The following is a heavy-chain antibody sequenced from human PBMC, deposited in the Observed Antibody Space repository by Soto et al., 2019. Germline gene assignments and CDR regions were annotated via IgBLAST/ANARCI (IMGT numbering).Heavy chain of an antibody. CDR3: ARVLVRGVNGYYYGMDV. J-gene: IGHJ6*02. V-gene: IGHV4-31*03. CDR1: GGSISSGGYY. Sequence: PSETLSLTCTVSGGSISSGGYYWSWIRQHPGKGLEWIGYIYYSGSTYYNPSLKSRVTISVDTSKNQFSLKLSSVTAADTAVYYCARVLVRGVNGYYYGMDVWGQGTTVTAP. D-gene: IGHD3-10*01. CDR2: IYYSGST.